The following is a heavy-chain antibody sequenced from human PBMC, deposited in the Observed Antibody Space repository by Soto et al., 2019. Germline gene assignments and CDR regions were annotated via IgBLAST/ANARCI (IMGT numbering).Heavy chain of an antibody. V-gene: IGHV1-18*01. J-gene: IGHJ6*02. D-gene: IGHD2-8*02. CDR3: AATGGHYFGLDI. CDR2: ISGYNGNT. CDR1: DHTFTYYG. Sequence: QAQLLQSGGEVKKPGASVKVSCNSSDHTFTYYGINWVRRAPGQGLEWMGGISGYNGNTKYAQKFQDRATMSADTTTRTAYMDMRSLTSDDSAVYFCAATGGHYFGLDIWGQGTTVTVSS.